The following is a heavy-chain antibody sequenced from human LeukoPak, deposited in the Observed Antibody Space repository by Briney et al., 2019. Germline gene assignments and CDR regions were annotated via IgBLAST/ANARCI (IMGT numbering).Heavy chain of an antibody. CDR3: ARDKAHLAAAGFIDY. D-gene: IGHD6-13*01. Sequence: GGSLRLSCAASGFTFRSYWMSWVRQAPGKGLEWVANIKPDGSEKYYVDSVKGRFTISRDNAKNSLYLQMNSLRAEDTAVYYCARDKAHLAAAGFIDYWGQGTLVTVSS. J-gene: IGHJ4*02. CDR2: IKPDGSEK. V-gene: IGHV3-7*01. CDR1: GFTFRSYW.